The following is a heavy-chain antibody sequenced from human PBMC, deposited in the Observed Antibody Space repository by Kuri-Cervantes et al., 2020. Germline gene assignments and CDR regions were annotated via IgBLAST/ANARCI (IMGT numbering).Heavy chain of an antibody. CDR2: IYYSGST. D-gene: IGHD3-10*01. J-gene: IGHJ4*02. V-gene: IGHV4-59*08. Sequence: SETLSLTCTVSGGSISSYYWSWIRQPPGKGLEWIGYIYYSGSTNYNPSLKSRVTISVDTSKNQFSLKLSSVTAADTAVYYCARYYGSTDNTFDYWGQGTLVTVSS. CDR1: GGSISSYY. CDR3: ARYYGSTDNTFDY.